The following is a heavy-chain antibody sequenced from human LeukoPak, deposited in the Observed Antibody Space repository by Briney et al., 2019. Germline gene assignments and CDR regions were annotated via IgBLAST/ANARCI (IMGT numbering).Heavy chain of an antibody. CDR3: ARSYIAAAGTDYYYYYGMDV. CDR1: GFTFSSYA. D-gene: IGHD6-13*01. J-gene: IGHJ6*02. CDR2: ISYDGSNK. Sequence: PWGSLRLSCAASGFTFSSYAMRWVRQAPGKGLEWVAVISYDGSNKYYADSVKGRFTISRDNSKNTLYLQMNSLRAEDTAVYYCARSYIAAAGTDYYYYYGMDVWGQGTTVSVSS. V-gene: IGHV3-30-3*01.